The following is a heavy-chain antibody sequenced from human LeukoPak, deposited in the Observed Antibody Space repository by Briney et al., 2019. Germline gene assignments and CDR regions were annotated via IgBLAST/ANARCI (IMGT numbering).Heavy chain of an antibody. CDR1: GFTFSGSA. CDR2: IRSKPNNYAT. J-gene: IGHJ5*02. D-gene: IGHD2-2*01. V-gene: IGHV3-73*01. CDR3: AKDLDLVVPAALSWFDP. Sequence: PGGSLRLSCAASGFTFSGSAMHWVRQASGKGLEWVGRIRSKPNNYATTYAASVKGRFTISRDDSKNTAYLQMNSLRAEDTAVYYCAKDLDLVVPAALSWFDPWGQGTLVTVSS.